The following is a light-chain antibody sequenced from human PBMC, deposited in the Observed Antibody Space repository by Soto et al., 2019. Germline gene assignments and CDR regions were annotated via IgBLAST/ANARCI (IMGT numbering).Light chain of an antibody. J-gene: IGLJ1*01. V-gene: IGLV1-40*01. CDR3: QSYGSSPSANFV. CDR2: GND. CDR1: SSKIGAGYD. Sequence: QSVLTQPPSVSGSPGQSVTSACTWISSKIGAGYDVHWYQQLPGKAPKLLIYGNDNRPSGVPERFSGSKSGTSASLAITGLRADDEADYYCQSYGSSPSANFVFGTGTKVTVL.